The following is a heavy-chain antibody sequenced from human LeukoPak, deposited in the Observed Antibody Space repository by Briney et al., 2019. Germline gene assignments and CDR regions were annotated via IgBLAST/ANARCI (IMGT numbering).Heavy chain of an antibody. V-gene: IGHV1-2*02. Sequence: ASVTVSFTASGYTFTVYYMHWVRQAPGQGLEWMGWVNPNSGGTNYAQKFQGRVTMTRDTSISTAYMELSRLRSDDTAVYYCAREGFCSSTSCYAGPAGTDGFDPWGQGTLVTVSS. D-gene: IGHD2-2*01. J-gene: IGHJ5*02. CDR3: AREGFCSSTSCYAGPAGTDGFDP. CDR1: GYTFTVYY. CDR2: VNPNSGGT.